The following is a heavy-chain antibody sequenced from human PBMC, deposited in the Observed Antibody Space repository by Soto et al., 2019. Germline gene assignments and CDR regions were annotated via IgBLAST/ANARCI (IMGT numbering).Heavy chain of an antibody. D-gene: IGHD5-18*01. CDR2: LIPVFGSP. CDR1: GGTFSKDA. V-gene: IGHV1-69*01. Sequence: QVQLVQSGAEVKKPGSSVTVSCKTSGGTFSKDAINWVRQAPGQGLEWMGLLIPVFGSPIYAQKFQGRIRITADESTSTAFMDLSSPRSADTAVYYCTRVLGYTFEPGKTRYYAMDVWGQGTTVSVS. J-gene: IGHJ6*02. CDR3: TRVLGYTFEPGKTRYYAMDV.